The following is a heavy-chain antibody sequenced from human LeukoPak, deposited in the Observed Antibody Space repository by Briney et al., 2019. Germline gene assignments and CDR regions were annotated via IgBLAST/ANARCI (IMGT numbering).Heavy chain of an antibody. CDR3: AKRGGYCSSATCYYYYYMDV. Sequence: GGSLRLSCVSSVVTFSAYAMSWVRQAPGRGLEWVSGITSSGGSTYYADSVKGRFTISRDNSKNTLFLQINGLRAEDTAVDYCAKRGGYCSSATCYYYYYMDVWGKGTTVTVSS. V-gene: IGHV3-23*01. J-gene: IGHJ6*03. D-gene: IGHD2-2*01. CDR1: VVTFSAYA. CDR2: ITSSGGST.